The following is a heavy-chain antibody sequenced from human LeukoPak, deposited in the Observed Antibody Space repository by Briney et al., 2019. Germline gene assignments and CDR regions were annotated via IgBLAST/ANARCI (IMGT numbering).Heavy chain of an antibody. D-gene: IGHD2-2*01. V-gene: IGHV5-51*01. CDR1: GYSFTSYW. J-gene: IGHJ3*02. CDR2: IYPGDSDT. Sequence: GESLKISCKGSGYSFTSYWIGWVRQMPGEGLEWMGIIYPGDSDTRYSPSFQGQVTISADKSISTAYLQWSSLKASDTAMYYCARPPPAYCSSTSCSNDAFDIWGQGTMVTVSS. CDR3: ARPPPAYCSSTSCSNDAFDI.